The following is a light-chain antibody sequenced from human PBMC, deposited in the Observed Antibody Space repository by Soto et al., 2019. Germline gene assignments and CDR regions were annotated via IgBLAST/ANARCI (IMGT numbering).Light chain of an antibody. J-gene: IGLJ1*01. V-gene: IGLV2-14*01. CDR1: SSDVGAYNY. CDR3: TSYTSSSGYV. Sequence: QSALTPPVSVSGSPGQSITMSCTGTSSDVGAYNYVYWYRQHPGKAPKLIIYDVSNRPSGVSNRFSGSKSGNTASLIISGLQAEDEADYYCTSYTSSSGYVFGTGTKVTVL. CDR2: DVS.